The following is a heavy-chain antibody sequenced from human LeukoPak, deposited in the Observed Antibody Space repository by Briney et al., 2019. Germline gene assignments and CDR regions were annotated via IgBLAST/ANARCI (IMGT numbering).Heavy chain of an antibody. J-gene: IGHJ4*02. Sequence: AGGSLRLSCAASGSTFDDYGMSWVRQAPGKGLEWVAVISYDGSNIYYADSVKGRFTISRDNSRNTLYLQMNSLRAEDTAVYYCARLNCSSTSCYVRTFDYWGQGTLVTVSS. CDR1: GSTFDDYG. D-gene: IGHD2-2*01. CDR2: ISYDGSNI. CDR3: ARLNCSSTSCYVRTFDY. V-gene: IGHV3-30*03.